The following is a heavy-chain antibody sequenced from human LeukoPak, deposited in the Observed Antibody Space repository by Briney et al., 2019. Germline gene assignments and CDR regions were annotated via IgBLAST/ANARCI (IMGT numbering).Heavy chain of an antibody. D-gene: IGHD1-26*01. CDR3: ARSGGNYYDTDAFDI. CDR1: RGSIRTYY. Sequence: ASETLALTCTVSRGSIRTYYRSWIRQSPGKGLEWIGYIYDSGTTKYNPSLKSRVTISVDTSKNQFSLKLSSVTAADTAVYYCARSGGNYYDTDAFDIWGQWTIVTVSS. J-gene: IGHJ3*02. V-gene: IGHV4-59*08. CDR2: IYDSGTT.